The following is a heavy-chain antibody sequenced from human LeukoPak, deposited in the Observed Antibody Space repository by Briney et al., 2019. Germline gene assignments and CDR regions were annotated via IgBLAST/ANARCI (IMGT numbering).Heavy chain of an antibody. J-gene: IGHJ4*02. CDR3: ARDRNGGSFDY. Sequence: GGSLRLSCAASGFTFSSYWMNWARQAPGKGLEWVASINHNGNVNYYVDSVKGRFTISRDDAKNSLYLQMNSLRTEDTAVYYCARDRNGGSFDYWGQGTLVTVSS. CDR1: GFTFSSYW. CDR2: INHNGNVN. D-gene: IGHD4-23*01. V-gene: IGHV3-7*01.